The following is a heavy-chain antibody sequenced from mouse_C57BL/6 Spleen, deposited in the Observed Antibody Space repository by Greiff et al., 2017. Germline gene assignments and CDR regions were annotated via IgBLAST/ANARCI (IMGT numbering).Heavy chain of an antibody. V-gene: IGHV2-2*01. J-gene: IGHJ3*01. Sequence: VQGVESGPGLVQPSQSLSITCTVSGFSLTSYGVHWVRQSPGKGLEWLGVIWSGGSTDYNAAFISRLSISKDNSKSQVFFKMNSLQADDTAIYYCATSPYGSSEAWFAYWGQGTLVTVSA. D-gene: IGHD1-1*01. CDR3: ATSPYGSSEAWFAY. CDR1: GFSLTSYG. CDR2: IWSGGST.